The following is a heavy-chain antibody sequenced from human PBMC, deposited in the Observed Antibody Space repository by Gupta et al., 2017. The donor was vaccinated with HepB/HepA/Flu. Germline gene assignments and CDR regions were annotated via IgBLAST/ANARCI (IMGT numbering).Heavy chain of an antibody. J-gene: IGHJ5*02. D-gene: IGHD3-22*01. Sequence: QLQLQESGPGLVKPSETLSLTCTVSGGSISSSSYYWGWLRQPPGKGLEWIGSIYYSGSTYYNPSLKSRVTISVDTSKNQFSLKLSSVTAADTAVYYCARQMIVVVITTGGWFDPWGQGTLVTVSS. V-gene: IGHV4-39*01. CDR2: IYYSGST. CDR1: GGSISSSSYY. CDR3: ARQMIVVVITTGGWFDP.